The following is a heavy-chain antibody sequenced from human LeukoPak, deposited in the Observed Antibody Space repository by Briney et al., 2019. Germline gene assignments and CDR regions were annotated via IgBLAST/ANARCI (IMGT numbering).Heavy chain of an antibody. CDR2: TSSTGGTT. Sequence: GGSLRLSCAASGLTFSSYEMNWVRQAPGKGLEWVSSTSSTGGTTYYADSVKGRFTISRDNSKNTLYLLMNSLRAEDTAVYYCAKPGNYYDSSGYYQPLYYFDYWGQGTLVTVSS. V-gene: IGHV3-23*01. J-gene: IGHJ4*02. D-gene: IGHD3-22*01. CDR3: AKPGNYYDSSGYYQPLYYFDY. CDR1: GLTFSSYE.